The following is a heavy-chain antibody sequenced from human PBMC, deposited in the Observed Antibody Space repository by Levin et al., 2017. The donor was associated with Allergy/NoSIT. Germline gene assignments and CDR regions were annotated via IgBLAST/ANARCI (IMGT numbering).Heavy chain of an antibody. D-gene: IGHD6-13*01. Sequence: ASVKVSCKASGYTFTGYYMHWVRQAPGQGLEWMGWINPNSGGTNYAQKFQGWVTMTRDTSISTAYMELSRLRSDDTAVYYCARGGRSSSWYPVVGMDVWGQGTTVTVSS. CDR2: INPNSGGT. J-gene: IGHJ6*02. CDR1: GYTFTGYY. CDR3: ARGGRSSSWYPVVGMDV. V-gene: IGHV1-2*04.